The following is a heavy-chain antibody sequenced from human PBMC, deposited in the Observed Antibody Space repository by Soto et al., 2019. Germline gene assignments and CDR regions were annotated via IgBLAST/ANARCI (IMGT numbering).Heavy chain of an antibody. CDR1: GFSVSDSA. CDR2: ISSHINNYAT. CDR3: TANYGYDY. Sequence: EVQLVESGGGLVRPGGSLKLSCAASGFSVSDSAIHWVRQASGKGLEWVGRISSHINNYATEYGASVQGRFTLSRDDSKSTAYLQMNSLNTDDTAVYYCTANYGYDYWGRGTLVTVSS. V-gene: IGHV3-73*02. J-gene: IGHJ4*02. D-gene: IGHD5-18*01.